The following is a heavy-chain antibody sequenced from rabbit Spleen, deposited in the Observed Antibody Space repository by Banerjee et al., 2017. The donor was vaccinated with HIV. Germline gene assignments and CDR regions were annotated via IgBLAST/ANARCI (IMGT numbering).Heavy chain of an antibody. V-gene: IGHV1S47*01. CDR3: VRDRADIGGDYGPYYFDF. D-gene: IGHD2-1*01. CDR1: GFDFSSYG. CDR2: IYTGSSGST. Sequence: QEQLVESGGGLVQPGGSLKLSCKASGFDFSSYGVSWVRQAPGKGLEWIGCIYTGSSGSTYYASWAKGRFTITRSTSLNTVTLQLNSLTAADTATYFCVRDRADIGGDYGPYYFDFWGPGTLVTVS. J-gene: IGHJ4*01.